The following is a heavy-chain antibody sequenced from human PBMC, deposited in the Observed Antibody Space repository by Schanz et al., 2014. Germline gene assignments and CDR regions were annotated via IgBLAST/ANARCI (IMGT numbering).Heavy chain of an antibody. J-gene: IGHJ4*02. V-gene: IGHV1-2*06. D-gene: IGHD6-19*01. Sequence: QVQLVQSGAEVKPPGASVRVSCKASGYTYIAYDMHWVRQAPGQGLEWMGRIGPDSGSTTYAQKFQGRVTVTRDTSISTAYMELWRLGSEDTAMYYCASDSSGRYTGFDYWGQGTLVTVSS. CDR2: IGPDSGST. CDR1: GYTYIAYD. CDR3: ASDSSGRYTGFDY.